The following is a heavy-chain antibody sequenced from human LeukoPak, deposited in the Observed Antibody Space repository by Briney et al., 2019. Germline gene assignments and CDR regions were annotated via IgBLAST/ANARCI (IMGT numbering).Heavy chain of an antibody. Sequence: GGSLRLSCAASGFTFSSYVMCWVRPAPGKGLEWVSAISGSGGSTYYVDSVKGRFTISRDNSKNPLYLQMNSLRAVDTAVYYCAGDPPRSGWFDPWGQGTLVTVSS. J-gene: IGHJ5*02. D-gene: IGHD3-10*01. CDR1: GFTFSSYV. V-gene: IGHV3-23*01. CDR2: ISGSGGST. CDR3: AGDPPRSGWFDP.